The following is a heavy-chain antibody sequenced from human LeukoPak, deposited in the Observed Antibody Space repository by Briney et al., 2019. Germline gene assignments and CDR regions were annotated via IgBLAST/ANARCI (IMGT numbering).Heavy chain of an antibody. D-gene: IGHD1-26*01. CDR3: GKYLHNTVGAIDY. CDR2: ICGSGGAT. J-gene: IGHJ4*02. V-gene: IGHV3-23*01. CDR1: GFIFGNYP. Sequence: PGGSLTLPCAVSGFIFGNYPMSWVRQPPGKGLEWVSDICGSGGATFYGSPVQGRFTISNDNSTDTPYLQLCSLTADDTGLYCSGKYLHNTVGAIDYWGRGTLVTVSS.